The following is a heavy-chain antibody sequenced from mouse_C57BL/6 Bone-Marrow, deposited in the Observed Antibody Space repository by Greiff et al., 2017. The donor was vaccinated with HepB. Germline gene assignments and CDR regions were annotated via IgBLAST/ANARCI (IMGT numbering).Heavy chain of an antibody. Sequence: EVMLVESGGDLVKPGGSLKLSCAASGFTFSSYGMSWVRQTPDKRLEWVATISSGGSYTYYPDSVKGRFTISRDNAKNTLYLQMSSLKSEDTAMYYCARHESFYDYGEYAMDYWGQGTSVTVSS. D-gene: IGHD2-4*01. V-gene: IGHV5-6*01. CDR1: GFTFSSYG. J-gene: IGHJ4*01. CDR2: ISSGGSYT. CDR3: ARHESFYDYGEYAMDY.